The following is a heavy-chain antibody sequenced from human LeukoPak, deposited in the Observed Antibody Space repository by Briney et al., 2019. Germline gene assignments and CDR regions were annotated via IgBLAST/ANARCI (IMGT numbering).Heavy chain of an antibody. CDR3: ARGLSLSLTSRGIAAAAARSPLDY. J-gene: IGHJ4*02. V-gene: IGHV3-30-3*01. D-gene: IGHD6-13*01. Sequence: GGSLRLSCAASGFTFSSYAMHWVRQAPGKGLEWVAVISYDGSNKYYADSVKGRFTISRDNSKNTLYLQMNSLRAEDTAVYYCARGLSLSLTSRGIAAAAARSPLDYWGQGTLVTVSS. CDR2: ISYDGSNK. CDR1: GFTFSSYA.